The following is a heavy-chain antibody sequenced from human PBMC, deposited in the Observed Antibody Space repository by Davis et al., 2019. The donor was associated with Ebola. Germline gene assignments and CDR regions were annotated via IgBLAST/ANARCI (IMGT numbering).Heavy chain of an antibody. CDR3: ARLPPPYGDYVDY. CDR2: IYYSGST. D-gene: IGHD4-17*01. Sequence: PGGSLRLSCTVSGGPISSSSYYWGWIRQPPGKGLEWIGSIYYSGSTYYNPSLKSRVTISVDTSKNQFSLKLSSVTAADTAVYYCARLPPPYGDYVDYWGQGTLVTVSS. J-gene: IGHJ4*02. V-gene: IGHV4-39*01. CDR1: GGPISSSSYY.